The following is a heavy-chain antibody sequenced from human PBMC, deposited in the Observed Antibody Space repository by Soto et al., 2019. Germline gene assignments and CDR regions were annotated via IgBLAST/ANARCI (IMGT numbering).Heavy chain of an antibody. CDR3: AGVSSDCTIGVCSHWWYFDL. Sequence: EVQLVESGGGLVQPGGSLRLSCAASGFTFSSYWMSWVRQAPGKGLEWVANIKQDGSEKYYVDSVKGRFTISRDNAKNALYLNRNSLRADDTAVYYCAGVSSDCTIGVCSHWWYFDLWGRGTLVTVSS. D-gene: IGHD2-8*01. CDR1: GFTFSSYW. J-gene: IGHJ2*01. CDR2: IKQDGSEK. V-gene: IGHV3-7*01.